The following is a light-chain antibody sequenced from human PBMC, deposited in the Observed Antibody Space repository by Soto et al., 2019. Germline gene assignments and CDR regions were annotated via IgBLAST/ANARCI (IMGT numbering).Light chain of an antibody. V-gene: IGKV2-30*01. CDR1: QSLVYSDGIAY. CDR2: KAS. Sequence: DVVMTQSPLSLPVTLGQPASISCRSSQSLVYSDGIAYLSWFQQRPGQSPRRLIYKASNRDSGVPDRFSGIGSGTDFTLQIDRVEAEDFGIYYCMQGTHWPPTFGRGTRVEIK. J-gene: IGKJ1*01. CDR3: MQGTHWPPT.